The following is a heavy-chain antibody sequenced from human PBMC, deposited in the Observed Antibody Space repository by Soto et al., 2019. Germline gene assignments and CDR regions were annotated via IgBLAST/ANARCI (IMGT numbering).Heavy chain of an antibody. V-gene: IGHV1-18*01. J-gene: IGHJ5*02. CDR3: ARSKYITVVRGVMGYWFDP. D-gene: IGHD3-10*01. Sequence: ASVKVSCKASGYTFTSYGISWVRQAPGQGLEWMGWISAYNGNTNYAQKLQGRVTMTTDTSTSTAYMELRSLRSDDTAVYYCARSKYITVVRGVMGYWFDPWGQGTLVTVSS. CDR2: ISAYNGNT. CDR1: GYTFTSYG.